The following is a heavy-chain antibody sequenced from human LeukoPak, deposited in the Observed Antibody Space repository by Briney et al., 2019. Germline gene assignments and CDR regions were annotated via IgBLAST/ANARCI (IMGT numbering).Heavy chain of an antibody. CDR3: TTEFIVVVPAATNDY. V-gene: IGHV3-74*01. Sequence: GGSLRLSCAASGFTFSDYWMHWVRQAPGKGLEWVSRINSDGYTTAYADSVKGRFTISRDNAKNTLYLQMNSLRAEDTAVYYCTTEFIVVVPAATNDYWGQGTLVTVSS. D-gene: IGHD2-2*01. CDR1: GFTFSDYW. CDR2: INSDGYTT. J-gene: IGHJ4*02.